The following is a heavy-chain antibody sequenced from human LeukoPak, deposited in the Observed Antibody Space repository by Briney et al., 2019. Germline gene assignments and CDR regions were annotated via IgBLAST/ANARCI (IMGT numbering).Heavy chain of an antibody. D-gene: IGHD4-17*01. CDR1: GFTFSDFS. V-gene: IGHV3-48*01. Sequence: PGGSLRLSCVASGFTFSDFSLNWVRQAPGKGLEWISYIGSAIYYAGSVKGRFTISRDNAKNSLYLQMNSLRAEDTAVYYCAKEGYGDYEDYWGQGTLVTVSS. CDR2: IGSAI. CDR3: AKEGYGDYEDY. J-gene: IGHJ4*02.